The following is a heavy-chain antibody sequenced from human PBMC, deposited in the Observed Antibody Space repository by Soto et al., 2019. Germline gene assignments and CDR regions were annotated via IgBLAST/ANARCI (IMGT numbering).Heavy chain of an antibody. V-gene: IGHV1-18*01. D-gene: IGHD1-7*01. Sequence: QVQLVQSGAEVKKPGASVKVSCKASGYTFTSYGISWVRQAPGQGLEWMGRISPYNGNTNYAQKPQGRVTMTTDTSTSTDYMELRSLRSDDTAVYYCAGDGWYNWNYGWFDPWGQGTLVTVSS. CDR3: AGDGWYNWNYGWFDP. CDR2: ISPYNGNT. J-gene: IGHJ5*02. CDR1: GYTFTSYG.